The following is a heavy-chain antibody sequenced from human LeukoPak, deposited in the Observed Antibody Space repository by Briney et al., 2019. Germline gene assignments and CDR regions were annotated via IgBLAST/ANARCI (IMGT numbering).Heavy chain of an antibody. J-gene: IGHJ2*01. V-gene: IGHV4-59*11. CDR1: GGSITSHY. Sequence: SETLSLTCTVSGGSITSHYWSWIRQAPGKGLEWVGQMHSNGRTNYKSSLQSRVTISLDTSRNQFSLKMTSVTAADTAVYFCAGETIMIFGVGLGYFDLWGRGTLVTVSS. CDR3: AGETIMIFGVGLGYFDL. CDR2: MHSNGRT. D-gene: IGHD3-3*01.